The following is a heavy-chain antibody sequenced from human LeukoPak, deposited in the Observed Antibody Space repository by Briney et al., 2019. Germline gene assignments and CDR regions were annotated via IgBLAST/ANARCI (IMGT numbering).Heavy chain of an antibody. V-gene: IGHV3-15*07. CDR1: GFTFTNAW. J-gene: IGHJ4*02. D-gene: IGHD3-3*01. Sequence: GGSLRLSCAASGFTFTNAWMNWVRQAPGKGLEWVGRIKSKTDGGTTDYAAPVKGRITISRDDSKNTLYLQMNSLKTEDTAVYYCTTTPTKYYDFWSAYNDYWGQGTLVTVSS. CDR3: TTTPTKYYDFWSAYNDY. CDR2: IKSKTDGGTT.